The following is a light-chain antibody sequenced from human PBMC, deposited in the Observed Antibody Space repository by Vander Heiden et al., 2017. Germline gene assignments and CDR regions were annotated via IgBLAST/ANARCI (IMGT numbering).Light chain of an antibody. Sequence: DIVMTQSPDSLAVSLSEQATINCKSSQSVLYSSNNKNYLAWYQQKPGQPPKLLIYWASTRESGVPDRFSGSGSGTDFTLTISSLQAEDVAVYYCQQDNSTPYTFGQGTKLEIK. J-gene: IGKJ2*01. CDR3: QQDNSTPYT. CDR2: WAS. V-gene: IGKV4-1*01. CDR1: QSVLYSSNNKNY.